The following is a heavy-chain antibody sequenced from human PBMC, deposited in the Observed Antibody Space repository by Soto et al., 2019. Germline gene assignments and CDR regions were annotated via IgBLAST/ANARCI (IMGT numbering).Heavy chain of an antibody. J-gene: IGHJ4*02. Sequence: QVQLVQSGAEVKKPGSSVKVSCKASGGTFSSYAISWVRQAPGQGLEWMGGIIPIFGTANYAQKFQGRVTITADESTSTGYMELSSMSSEDTAVYYCARSYYYSSGYWFWYFDYWGQGTLITVSS. V-gene: IGHV1-69*01. CDR2: IIPIFGTA. CDR3: ARSYYYSSGYWFWYFDY. CDR1: GGTFSSYA. D-gene: IGHD3-22*01.